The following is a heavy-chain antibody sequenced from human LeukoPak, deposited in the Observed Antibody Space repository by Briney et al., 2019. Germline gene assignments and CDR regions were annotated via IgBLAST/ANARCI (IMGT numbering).Heavy chain of an antibody. D-gene: IGHD3-10*01. J-gene: IGHJ3*02. CDR3: ARAHYYGSGSYAFDI. Sequence: SETLSLTCTVSGDSVTSGDSYWSWIRQPPGKGLEWIGYIHYSGATSYNPSLKSRLNISIDTSKSQLTLKLSPVTAADTAVCYCARAHYYGSGSYAFDIWGQGTMVTVSS. CDR2: IHYSGAT. V-gene: IGHV4-30-4*01. CDR1: GDSVTSGDSY.